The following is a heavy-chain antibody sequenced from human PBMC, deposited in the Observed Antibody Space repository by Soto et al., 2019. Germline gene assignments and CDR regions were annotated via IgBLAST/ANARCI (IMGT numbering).Heavy chain of an antibody. CDR3: ATLVPAAAIPGQY. CDR1: GYTFTSYD. D-gene: IGHD2-2*01. CDR2: MNPNSGNT. V-gene: IGHV1-8*01. J-gene: IGHJ4*02. Sequence: ASVKVSCKASGYTFTSYDINWVRHATGQGLEWMGWMNPNSGNTGYAQKFQGRVTMTRNTSISTAYMELSSLRSEDTAVYYCATLVPAAAIPGQYWGQGTLVTVSS.